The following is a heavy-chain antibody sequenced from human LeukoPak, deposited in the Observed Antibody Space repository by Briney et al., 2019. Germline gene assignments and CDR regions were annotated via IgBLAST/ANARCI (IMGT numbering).Heavy chain of an antibody. D-gene: IGHD3-22*01. J-gene: IGHJ3*02. Sequence: ASVKVSCKASGYTFTSYYMHWVRQAPGQGLEWMGIINPSGGSTSYAQKFQGRVTMTRDTSTSTVYMELSSLRSEDTAVYYCARALLYYYDSSGYYAPDAFDIWGQGPMVTVSS. CDR3: ARALLYYYDSSGYYAPDAFDI. CDR1: GYTFTSYY. V-gene: IGHV1-46*01. CDR2: INPSGGST.